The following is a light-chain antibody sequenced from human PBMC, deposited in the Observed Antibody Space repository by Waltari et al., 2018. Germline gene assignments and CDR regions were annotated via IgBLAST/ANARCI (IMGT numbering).Light chain of an antibody. CDR1: QSLLNSDDGFTY. J-gene: IGKJ2*01. CDR3: MQRLEFPYT. V-gene: IGKV2-40*01. Sequence: DIVMTQTPLSLPVTPGEPASISCASSQSLLNSDDGFTYLDWFLQKPGQSPQLLIYSLSYRAFGVPDRFSGTGSSSSFSLKISRVEAEDVGIYYCMQRLEFPYTFGQGTRL. CDR2: SLS.